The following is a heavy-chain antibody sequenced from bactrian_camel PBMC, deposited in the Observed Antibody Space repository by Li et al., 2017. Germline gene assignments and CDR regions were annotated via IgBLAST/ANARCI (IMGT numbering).Heavy chain of an antibody. Sequence: HVQLVESGGGLVQPGGSLRLSCAASGFHFSTYWMFWVRQRPGKGLEWVSTINSGGTSTHYVGSVKGRFTISRDNAKNTLYLQMNSPEAEDTAVYYCATGREQEDGTDLPSSAASRRLTLVTGARGPRSPSP. V-gene: IGHV3S1*01. CDR3: ATGREQEDGTDLPSSAASRRLTLVT. CDR1: GFHFSTYW. D-gene: IGHD6*01. J-gene: IGHJ6*01. CDR2: INSGGTST.